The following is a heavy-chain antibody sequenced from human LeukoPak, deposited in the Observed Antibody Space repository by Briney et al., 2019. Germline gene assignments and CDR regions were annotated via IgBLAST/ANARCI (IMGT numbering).Heavy chain of an antibody. CDR2: ISSSSSYI. J-gene: IGHJ6*03. D-gene: IGHD6-19*01. CDR1: GFTFSSYS. V-gene: IGHV3-21*01. Sequence: SGGSLRLSCAASGFTFSSYSMNWVRQAPGKGLEWVSSISSSSSYIYYADSVKGRFTISRDNAKNSLYLQMNSLRAEDTAVYYCARDLSVGMYSSGPQDYYYYMDVWGKGTTVTVSS. CDR3: ARDLSVGMYSSGPQDYYYYMDV.